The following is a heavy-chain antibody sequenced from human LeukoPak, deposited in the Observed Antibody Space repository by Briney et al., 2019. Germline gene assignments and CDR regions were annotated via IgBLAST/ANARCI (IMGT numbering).Heavy chain of an antibody. J-gene: IGHJ5*02. D-gene: IGHD3-10*01. Sequence: GESLKISCKASGYSFSDYWIGWVRQMPGKGLEWMGIIYPGDSETRYSPSFQGQVTISADKPISTAYLQWSSLKASDTAMYYCARRNTMVRGDYWFDPWGQGTLVTVSS. V-gene: IGHV5-51*01. CDR2: IYPGDSET. CDR1: GYSFSDYW. CDR3: ARRNTMVRGDYWFDP.